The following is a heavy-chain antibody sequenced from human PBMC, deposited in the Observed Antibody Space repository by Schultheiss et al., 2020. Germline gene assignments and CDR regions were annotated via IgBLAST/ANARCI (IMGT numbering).Heavy chain of an antibody. Sequence: SETLSLTCTVYGGSFSGYYWSWIRQPPGKGLEWIGYISYSGSTYYNPSLKSRVTISVDTSKNQFSLKLSSVTAADTAVYYCAREAPLIGVVNYYYYYMDVWGKGTTVTVSS. CDR3: AREAPLIGVVNYYYYYMDV. J-gene: IGHJ6*03. D-gene: IGHD3-3*01. V-gene: IGHV4-59*12. CDR1: GGSFSGYY. CDR2: ISYSGST.